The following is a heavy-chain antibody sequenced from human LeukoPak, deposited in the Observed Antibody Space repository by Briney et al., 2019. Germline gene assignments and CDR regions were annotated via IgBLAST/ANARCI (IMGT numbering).Heavy chain of an antibody. CDR3: ARLPVKYSNDY. CDR2: INAGNGNT. D-gene: IGHD5-18*01. CDR1: GYTFTIYA. Sequence: ASVTVSFTASGYTFTIYAMHWVRQAPGQRLEWMGWINAGNGNTKYSQKFQGRVTITRDTSASTAYMELSSLRSEDTAVYYCARLPVKYSNDYWGQGTLVTVSS. V-gene: IGHV1-3*01. J-gene: IGHJ4*02.